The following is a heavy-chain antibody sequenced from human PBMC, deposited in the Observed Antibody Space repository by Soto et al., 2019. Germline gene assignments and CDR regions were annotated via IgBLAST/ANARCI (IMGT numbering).Heavy chain of an antibody. D-gene: IGHD1-20*01. Sequence: QITLKESGPTLVKPTQTLTLTCTFSGFSLSTSGVGVGWIRQPPGKALEWLALIYWDDDKRYSPSLNSRLTITKDTSKNQVVLTMTNMDPVDTATYYRAHGNWNREYFQHWGQGTLVTVSS. V-gene: IGHV2-5*02. CDR3: AHGNWNREYFQH. CDR2: IYWDDDK. CDR1: GFSLSTSGVG. J-gene: IGHJ1*01.